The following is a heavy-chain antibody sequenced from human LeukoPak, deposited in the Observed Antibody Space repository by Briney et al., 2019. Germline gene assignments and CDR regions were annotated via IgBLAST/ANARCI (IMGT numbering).Heavy chain of an antibody. V-gene: IGHV1-69*13. Sequence: SVRVSCKASGGTFSSYAISWVRQAPGQGLEWMGGIIPIFGTANYAQKFQGRVTITADESTSTAYMELSSLRSEDTAVYYCAREPGDIVVVPAAVYYYYYGMDVWGQGTTVTVSS. CDR1: GGTFSSYA. CDR2: IIPIFGTA. CDR3: AREPGDIVVVPAAVYYYYYGMDV. J-gene: IGHJ6*02. D-gene: IGHD2-2*01.